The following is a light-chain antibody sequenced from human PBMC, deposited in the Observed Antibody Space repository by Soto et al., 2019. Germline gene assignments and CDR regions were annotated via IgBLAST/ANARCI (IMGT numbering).Light chain of an antibody. Sequence: EVVLTQSPGTLSLSPGERATLSCRTSQSVSSLYFAWYQQKPGQAPRLLFDDSSSRATGIPDRFSGSGSGTDFTLTISRLETEDVAVYYCQQCATLPLTFGGGTKVEIK. V-gene: IGKV3-20*01. CDR3: QQCATLPLT. J-gene: IGKJ4*01. CDR2: DSS. CDR1: QSVSSLY.